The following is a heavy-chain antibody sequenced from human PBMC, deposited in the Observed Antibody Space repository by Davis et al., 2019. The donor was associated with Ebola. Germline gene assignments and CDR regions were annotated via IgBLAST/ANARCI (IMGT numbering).Heavy chain of an antibody. Sequence: PGGSLRLSCAASGFTVSNNDMSWVRQAPGKGLEWVSVIYRGGDTYYADSVKGRFTISRDNSKNVLYLEMDSLRAEDTAFYYCARGPSTGNSFTYWGQGTLVTVSS. D-gene: IGHD4-23*01. J-gene: IGHJ4*02. CDR2: IYRGGDT. CDR3: ARGPSTGNSFTY. CDR1: GFTVSNND. V-gene: IGHV3-53*01.